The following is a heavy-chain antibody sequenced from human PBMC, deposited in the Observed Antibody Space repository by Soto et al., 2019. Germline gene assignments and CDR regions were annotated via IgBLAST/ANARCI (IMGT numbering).Heavy chain of an antibody. CDR3: ATRITVFGLLIPPFDP. Sequence: LSLTCAVYGGSVNGYYWNWIRQPPGKGLKWIGEINHTGGTHYNPSLKSRVTMSVDTSKNQFSLRLSSVTAADTAIYYCATRITVFGLLIPPFDPWGQGSQGTGTS. V-gene: IGHV4-34*01. J-gene: IGHJ5*02. D-gene: IGHD3-3*01. CDR2: INHTGGT. CDR1: GGSVNGYY.